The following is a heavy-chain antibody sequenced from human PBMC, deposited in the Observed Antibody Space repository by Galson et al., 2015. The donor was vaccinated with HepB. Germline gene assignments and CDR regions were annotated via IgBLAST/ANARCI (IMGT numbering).Heavy chain of an antibody. D-gene: IGHD3-9*01. V-gene: IGHV3-30*02. CDR1: GFIFNIYA. CDR3: AKSDTNDWYGKGYYFDY. CDR2: IRSDGRNQ. Sequence: SLRLSCAASGFIFNIYAILWVRQAPGKGLEWVAFIRSDGRNQFYADSVKGRFTISRDNSNNMLYLQMNSLSVEDTAVYYCAKSDTNDWYGKGYYFDYWGQGTLVTVSS. J-gene: IGHJ4*02.